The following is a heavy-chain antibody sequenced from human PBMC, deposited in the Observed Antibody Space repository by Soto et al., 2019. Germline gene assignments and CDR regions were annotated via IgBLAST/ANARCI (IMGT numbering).Heavy chain of an antibody. CDR1: GYSFTTYW. J-gene: IGHJ3*02. V-gene: IGHV5-51*01. D-gene: IGHD3-3*01. Sequence: GESLKISCKASGYSFTTYWLAWWRQMPGKGLEYMGIIYPGDSDTRYSPSFQGQVTISADKSINIAYLQWTSLKASDTAIYYCARPRVSKHRLEDPFDIWGQGTMVTV. CDR2: IYPGDSDT. CDR3: ARPRVSKHRLEDPFDI.